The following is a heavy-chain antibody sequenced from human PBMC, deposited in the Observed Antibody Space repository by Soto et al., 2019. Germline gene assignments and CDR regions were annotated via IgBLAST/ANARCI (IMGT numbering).Heavy chain of an antibody. CDR2: TYYRSKWYN. CDR3: ARRIAVAANTRGYYYGMDV. Sequence: PSQTLSLTCAISGDSVSSNSAAWNWIRQSPSRGLEWLGRTYYRSKWYNDYAVSVKSRITINPDTSKNQFSLQLNSVTPEDTAVYYCARRIAVAANTRGYYYGMDVWGQGTTVTVSS. J-gene: IGHJ6*02. CDR1: GDSVSSNSAA. D-gene: IGHD6-19*01. V-gene: IGHV6-1*01.